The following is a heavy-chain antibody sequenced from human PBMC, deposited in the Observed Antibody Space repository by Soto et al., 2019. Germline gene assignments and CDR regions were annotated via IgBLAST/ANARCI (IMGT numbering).Heavy chain of an antibody. Sequence: QVQLVQSGAEVKKPGASVKVSCKASGYTFTSYDINWVRQATGQGLEWMGWMNPNSGNTGYAQKFRGRVTMTRNTSISTAYMELSSLRSEDTAVYYCARGAVSSSSNHYYYYYYMDVWGKGTTVTVSS. V-gene: IGHV1-8*01. CDR2: MNPNSGNT. J-gene: IGHJ6*03. CDR3: ARGAVSSSSNHYYYYYYMDV. CDR1: GYTFTSYD. D-gene: IGHD2-2*01.